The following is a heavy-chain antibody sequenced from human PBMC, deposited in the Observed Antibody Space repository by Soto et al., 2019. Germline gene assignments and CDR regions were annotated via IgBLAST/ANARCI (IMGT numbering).Heavy chain of an antibody. CDR3: ARDGENGGSGSYYNVRGFNP. CDR2: ISAYNGNT. J-gene: IGHJ5*02. Sequence: QVQLVQSGAEVKKPGASVKVSCKASGYTFTSYGISWVRQAPGQGLEWMGWISAYNGNTNYAQKLQGRVTMTTDTSTSPDYMELRSLRSDDTAVYYCARDGENGGSGSYYNVRGFNPWGQGTLVTVSS. CDR1: GYTFTSYG. V-gene: IGHV1-18*01. D-gene: IGHD3-10*01.